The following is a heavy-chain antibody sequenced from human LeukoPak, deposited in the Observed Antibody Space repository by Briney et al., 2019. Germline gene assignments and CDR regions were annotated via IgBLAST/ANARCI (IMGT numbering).Heavy chain of an antibody. CDR2: ISSSGSTI. J-gene: IGHJ4*02. CDR1: GFTVSSNY. D-gene: IGHD6-6*01. CDR3: ARVWVREQLVGY. V-gene: IGHV3-11*04. Sequence: PGGSLRLSCAASGFTVSSNYMSWIRRAPGKGLEWVSYISSSGSTIYYADSVKGRFTISRDNAKNSLYLQMNSLRAEDTAVYYCARVWVREQLVGYWGQGTLVTVSS.